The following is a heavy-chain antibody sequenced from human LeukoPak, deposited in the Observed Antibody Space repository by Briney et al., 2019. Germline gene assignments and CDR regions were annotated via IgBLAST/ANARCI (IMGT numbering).Heavy chain of an antibody. CDR1: GYTLTSYG. CDR3: ARRIAAAGKTYYYYYYMDV. V-gene: IGHV1-18*01. J-gene: IGHJ6*03. CDR2: ISAYNGNT. D-gene: IGHD6-13*01. Sequence: ASVKVSCKASGYTLTSYGISWVRQAPGQGLEWMGWISAYNGNTNYAQKLQGRVTMTTDTSTSTAYMELRSLRSDDTAVYYCARRIAAAGKTYYYYYYMDVWGKGTTVTVSS.